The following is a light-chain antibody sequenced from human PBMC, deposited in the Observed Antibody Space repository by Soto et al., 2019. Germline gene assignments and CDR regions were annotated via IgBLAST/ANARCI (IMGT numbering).Light chain of an antibody. Sequence: DIQMTQSPSSLSASVGDRVTITCRASQSISSYLNWYRQKPGKAPELLTYDASSLQSGVTSRFSGSGSGTDITLTISSLQPEDFATDYCQQSYSIPPTFGPGTKVDIK. V-gene: IGKV1-39*01. CDR2: DAS. CDR3: QQSYSIPPT. CDR1: QSISSY. J-gene: IGKJ3*01.